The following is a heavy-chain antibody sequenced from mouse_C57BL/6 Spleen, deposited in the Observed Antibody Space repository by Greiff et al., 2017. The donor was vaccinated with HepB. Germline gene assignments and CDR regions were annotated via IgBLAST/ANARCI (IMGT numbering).Heavy chain of an antibody. CDR3: TPPYCCGSSPFAY. V-gene: IGHV14-4*01. J-gene: IGHJ3*01. CDR2: IDPENGDT. Sequence: VQLKESGAELVRPGASVKLSCTASGFNINDYYMHWVKQRPEQGLEWIGWIDPENGDTEYASKFQGKATITADTSSNTAYLQLSSLTSEDTAVYYCTPPYCCGSSPFAYWGQGTLVTVSA. D-gene: IGHD1-1*01. CDR1: GFNINDYY.